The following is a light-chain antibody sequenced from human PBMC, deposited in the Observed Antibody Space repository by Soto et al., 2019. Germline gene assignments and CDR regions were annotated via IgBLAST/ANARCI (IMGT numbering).Light chain of an antibody. CDR2: LNSDGSH. V-gene: IGLV4-69*01. CDR1: SGHSSYG. J-gene: IGLJ7*01. CDR3: QTWGTGIPV. Sequence: QTVVTQSPSASASLGASVKLTCTLSSGHSSYGIAWHQQQPEKGPRYLMKLNSDGSHSKGDGIPDRFSGSSSGAERYLTISSLQSEDEADYYCQTWGTGIPVFGVGTQLTVL.